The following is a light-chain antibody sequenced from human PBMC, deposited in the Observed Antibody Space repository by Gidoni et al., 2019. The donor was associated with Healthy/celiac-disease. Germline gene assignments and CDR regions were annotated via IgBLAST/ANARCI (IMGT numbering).Light chain of an antibody. CDR2: DAS. V-gene: IGKV3-11*01. J-gene: IGKJ5*01. Sequence: EIVLTQSPATLSLSPGERATLSCRASQSVSSYLAWYQQKPGQAPRLLIYDASNRATGIPARFSGSGSGTDFTLTISSLEPEDFAVYYCQQRSNWPLITFAQXTRLEIK. CDR1: QSVSSY. CDR3: QQRSNWPLIT.